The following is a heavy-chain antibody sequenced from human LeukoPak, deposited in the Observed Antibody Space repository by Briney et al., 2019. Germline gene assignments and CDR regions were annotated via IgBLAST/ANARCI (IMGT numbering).Heavy chain of an antibody. V-gene: IGHV3-23*01. CDR1: GFTFSSYS. D-gene: IGHD7-27*01. Sequence: GGSLRLSCAASGFTFSSYSMNWVRQAPGKGLEWVSVINYSGLSTNYANSVKGRFTISRDNSKNTVYLQMTSLRVEDTAVYYCAKDQNWEGGYWGQGTLVTVSS. CDR3: AKDQNWEGGY. J-gene: IGHJ4*02. CDR2: INYSGLST.